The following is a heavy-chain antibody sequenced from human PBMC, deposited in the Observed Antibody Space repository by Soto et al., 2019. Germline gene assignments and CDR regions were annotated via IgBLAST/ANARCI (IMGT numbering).Heavy chain of an antibody. J-gene: IGHJ6*02. Sequence: ASVKVSCKVSGYTLTELSMHWVRQAPGKGLEWMGGFDPEDGETIYAQKFQGRVTMTEDTSTDTAYMELSSLRSEDTAVYYCATANYDILTGYYPLSGMDVWGQGTTVTVSS. V-gene: IGHV1-24*01. D-gene: IGHD3-9*01. CDR3: ATANYDILTGYYPLSGMDV. CDR2: FDPEDGET. CDR1: GYTLTELS.